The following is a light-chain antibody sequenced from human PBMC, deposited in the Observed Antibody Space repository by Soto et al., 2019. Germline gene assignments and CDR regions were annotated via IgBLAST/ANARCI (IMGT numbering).Light chain of an antibody. CDR2: AVS. Sequence: QSALTQPASVTGSPGQSITISCTGSSNDVGGYNYVSWYQQHPGKAPKRMIYAVSNRPSGVSYRFSGSKSGNTASLTISALQGDDEADYFCSSYTGSYDVVFGGGTKLTVL. CDR3: SSYTGSYDVV. V-gene: IGLV2-14*01. J-gene: IGLJ2*01. CDR1: SNDVGGYNY.